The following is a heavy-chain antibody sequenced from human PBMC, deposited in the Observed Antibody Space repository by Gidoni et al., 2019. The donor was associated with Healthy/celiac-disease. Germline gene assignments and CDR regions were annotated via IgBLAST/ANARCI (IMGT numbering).Heavy chain of an antibody. CDR1: GYTLTGYY. Sequence: QLQLVQSGAEVKTPGASVNVSCMASGYTLTGYYMHWVRQAPGQGLEWMGWINPNSGGTNYAQKVQGRVTMTRDTAISTAYMELSRLRSDDTAVYYCARGGGNDYGDYEFYYWGQGTLVTVSS. J-gene: IGHJ4*02. CDR2: INPNSGGT. V-gene: IGHV1-2*02. CDR3: ARGGGNDYGDYEFYY. D-gene: IGHD4-17*01.